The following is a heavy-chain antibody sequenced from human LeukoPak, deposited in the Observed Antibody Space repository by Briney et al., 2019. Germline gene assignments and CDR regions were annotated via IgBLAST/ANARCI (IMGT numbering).Heavy chain of an antibody. CDR1: GYIFTSYY. D-gene: IGHD3-3*01. J-gene: IGHJ5*02. CDR3: ARESAHYDFWSGDSGDWFDP. V-gene: IGHV1-69*06. CDR2: IIPIFGTA. Sequence: SVKVSCKASGYIFTSYYIHWVRQAPGQGLEWMGGIIPIFGTANYAQKFQGRVTITADKSTSTAYMELSSLRSEDTAVYYCARESAHYDFWSGDSGDWFDPWGQGTLVTVSS.